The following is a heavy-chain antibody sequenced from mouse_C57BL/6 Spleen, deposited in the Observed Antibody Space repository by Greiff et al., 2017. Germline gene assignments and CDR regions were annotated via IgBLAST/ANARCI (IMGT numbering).Heavy chain of an antibody. CDR1: GYAFSSSW. V-gene: IGHV1-82*01. CDR3: ARTPSSYDWYFDV. J-gene: IGHJ1*03. Sequence: VQRVESGPELVKPGASVKISCKASGYAFSSSWMNWVKQRPGKGLEWIGRIYPGDGDTNYNGKFKGKATLTADKSSSTAYMQLSSLTSEDSAVYFCARTPSSYDWYFDVWGTGTTATVSS. CDR2: IYPGDGDT. D-gene: IGHD1-1*01.